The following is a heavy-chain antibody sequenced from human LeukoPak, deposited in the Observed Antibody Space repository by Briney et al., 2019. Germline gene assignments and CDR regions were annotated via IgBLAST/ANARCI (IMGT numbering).Heavy chain of an antibody. CDR1: GFTFSSHS. CDR3: ARDRGYSNYYDY. J-gene: IGHJ4*02. V-gene: IGHV3-48*02. CDR2: ISKTSNTR. Sequence: PGGSLRLSCAASGFTFSSHSMNWVRQAPGKGLEWVSYISKTSNTRDYADSVKGRFTISRDNAKNSLYLQMNSLRDEDTAVYYCARDRGYSNYYDYWGQGTLVTASS. D-gene: IGHD4-11*01.